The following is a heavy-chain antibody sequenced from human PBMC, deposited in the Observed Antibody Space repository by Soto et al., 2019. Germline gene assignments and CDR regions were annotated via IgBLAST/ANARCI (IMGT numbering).Heavy chain of an antibody. D-gene: IGHD2-2*01. Sequence: QVQLVQSGAEVKKPGASVKVSCKASGYTFTSYGISWVRQAPGQGLEWMGWISAYNGNTNYAQKLQGRVTMTTDPSTSTAYIELRSLRSDDTAVYYCARSPLTVVPAAHRYYYYYMDVWGKGTTVTVSS. CDR2: ISAYNGNT. CDR1: GYTFTSYG. J-gene: IGHJ6*03. V-gene: IGHV1-18*01. CDR3: ARSPLTVVPAAHRYYYYYMDV.